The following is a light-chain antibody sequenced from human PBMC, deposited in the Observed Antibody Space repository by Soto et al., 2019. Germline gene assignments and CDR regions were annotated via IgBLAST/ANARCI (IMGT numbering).Light chain of an antibody. CDR3: HNYNHWPA. CDR1: QSVRSK. J-gene: IGKJ1*01. Sequence: EIVMTQSPATLSLSPGERATLSCRASQSVRSKLAWYQQKPGQAPRLLIYDASTRAPGVPARFSGSGSGTEFTLTISSLHSEDFSVYSCHNYNHWPAFGQGTKLEIK. V-gene: IGKV3D-15*01. CDR2: DAS.